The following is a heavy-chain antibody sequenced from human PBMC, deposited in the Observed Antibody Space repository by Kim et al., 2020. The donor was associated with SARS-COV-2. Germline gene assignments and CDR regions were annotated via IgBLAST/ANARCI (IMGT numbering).Heavy chain of an antibody. J-gene: IGHJ4*02. CDR3: ARGQWELPIDY. D-gene: IGHD1-26*01. Sequence: TICTPSLKSRVTISGDTHKNQFSLKLSSVTAADTAVYYCARGQWELPIDYWGQGTLVTVSS. V-gene: IGHV4-59*09. CDR2: T.